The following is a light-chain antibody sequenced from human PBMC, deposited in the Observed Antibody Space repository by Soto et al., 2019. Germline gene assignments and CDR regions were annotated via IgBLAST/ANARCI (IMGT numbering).Light chain of an antibody. CDR2: DAS. J-gene: IGKJ5*01. CDR3: QQRSNWPIT. Sequence: EIVLRQSPATLSLSPGERATLSCRTSQSVSKYFAWYQQKPGRAPRLLIYDASSRATGIPARFIGSGSGTDFTLTISSLEPEDFAIYYCQQRSNWPITFGQGTRLEIK. V-gene: IGKV3-11*01. CDR1: QSVSKY.